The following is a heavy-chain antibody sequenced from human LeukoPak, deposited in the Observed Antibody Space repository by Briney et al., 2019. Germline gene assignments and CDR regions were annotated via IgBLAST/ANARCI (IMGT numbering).Heavy chain of an antibody. CDR3: ARPNYGGNELRAFDI. CDR1: GGSFSGYY. V-gene: IGHV4-34*01. Sequence: SETLSLTCAVYGGSFSGYYWSWIRQPPGKGLEWIGEINHSGSTNYNPSLKSRVTISVDTSKNQFSLKLSSVTAADTAVYYCARPNYGGNELRAFDIWGQGTMVPVSS. CDR2: INHSGST. J-gene: IGHJ3*02. D-gene: IGHD4-23*01.